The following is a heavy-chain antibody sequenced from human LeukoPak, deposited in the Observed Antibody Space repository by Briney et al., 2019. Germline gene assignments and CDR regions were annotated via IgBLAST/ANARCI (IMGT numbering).Heavy chain of an antibody. CDR2: IRSKTYGGTT. CDR3: TRRDWGPN. CDR1: GFTVSSNY. V-gene: IGHV3-49*04. J-gene: IGHJ4*02. D-gene: IGHD7-27*01. Sequence: GGSLRLSCAASGFTVSSNYMSWVRQAPGKGLEWVGFIRSKTYGGTTEYAASVKGRFTISRDDSKSIAYLQMNSLKTEDTAVYYGTRRDWGPNGGQGTLVTVSS.